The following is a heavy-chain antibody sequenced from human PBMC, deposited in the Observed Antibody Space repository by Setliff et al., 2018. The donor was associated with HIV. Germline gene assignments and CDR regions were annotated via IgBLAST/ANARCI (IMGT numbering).Heavy chain of an antibody. Sequence: GASVKVSCKASGFIFIHYYIHWVRQAPGQGLEWMGRISPNSGGTQFAQKFQGRVALTRDTSISTAYMELSGLRSDDTAVYYCAKGQGPVDYWGQGTLVTVSS. CDR2: ISPNSGGT. J-gene: IGHJ4*02. V-gene: IGHV1-2*06. CDR1: GFIFIHYY. CDR3: AKGQGPVDY.